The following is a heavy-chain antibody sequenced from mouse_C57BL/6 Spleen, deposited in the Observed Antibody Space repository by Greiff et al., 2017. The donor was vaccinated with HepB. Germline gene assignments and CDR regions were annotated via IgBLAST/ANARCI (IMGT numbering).Heavy chain of an antibody. CDR3: ASLTTVVAHWYFDV. V-gene: IGHV2-2*01. J-gene: IGHJ1*03. CDR2: IWSGGST. Sequence: VQLQQSGPGLVQPSQSLSITCTVSGFSLTSYGVHWVRQSPGKGLEWLGVIWSGGSTDYNAAFISRLSISKDNSKSQVFFKMNSLQADDTAIYYCASLTTVVAHWYFDVWGTGTTVTVSS. D-gene: IGHD1-1*01. CDR1: GFSLTSYG.